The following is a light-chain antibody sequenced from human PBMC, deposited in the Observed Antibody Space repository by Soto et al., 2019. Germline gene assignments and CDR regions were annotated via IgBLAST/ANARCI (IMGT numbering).Light chain of an antibody. V-gene: IGKV1-12*01. Sequence: DIQMTQSPSSVSASVGDKGTITCRGMQGISSWLAWYQKKPGEAPKLLIYAASSLQSGVTSRFSGSGSGTDFTLTISSLQTEDFATYYCQHANRFHRKFGQWTKVEIK. CDR1: QGISSW. CDR2: AAS. J-gene: IGKJ1*01. CDR3: QHANRFHRK.